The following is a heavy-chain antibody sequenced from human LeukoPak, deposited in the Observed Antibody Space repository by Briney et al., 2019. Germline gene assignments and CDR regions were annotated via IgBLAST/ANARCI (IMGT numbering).Heavy chain of an antibody. J-gene: IGHJ5*02. CDR3: ARLVYPIGAAGNWFDP. D-gene: IGHD6-13*01. CDR1: GGSFSGYY. Sequence: SETLSLTCAVYGGSFSGYYWSWIRQPPGKGLEWIGEIDHSGGTNYNPSLKSRVTISVDTSKNQFSLKLSSVTAADTAMYYCARLVYPIGAAGNWFDPWGQGTLVTVSS. CDR2: IDHSGGT. V-gene: IGHV4-34*01.